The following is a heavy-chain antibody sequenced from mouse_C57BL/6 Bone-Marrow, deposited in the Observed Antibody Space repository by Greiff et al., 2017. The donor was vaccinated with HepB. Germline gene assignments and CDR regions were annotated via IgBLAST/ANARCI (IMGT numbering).Heavy chain of an antibody. D-gene: IGHD2-1*01. V-gene: IGHV1-62-2*01. J-gene: IGHJ2*01. CDR1: GYTFTEYT. CDR3: ARHESPAIYYGNYYFDY. CDR2: FYPGSGSI. Sequence: QVHVKQSGAELVKPGASVKLSCKASGYTFTEYTIHWVKQRSGQGLEWIGWFYPGSGSIKYNEKFKDKATLTADKSSSTVYMELSRLTSEDSAVYFFARHESPAIYYGNYYFDYWGQGTTLTVSS.